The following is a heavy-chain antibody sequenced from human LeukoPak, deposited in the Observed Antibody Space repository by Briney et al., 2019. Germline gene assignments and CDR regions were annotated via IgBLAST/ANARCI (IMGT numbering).Heavy chain of an antibody. V-gene: IGHV3-23*01. J-gene: IGHJ5*02. CDR1: GFPFSNHA. Sequence: GGSLRLSCAASGFPFSNHAMSWVRQPPGKGLEWVAAISKGNPYYADSVRGRFAISRDDSKNMVYLQMNSLRDEDTALYYCVREAGYCASVCLKSNWFDPWGQGTQVTVSS. D-gene: IGHD2-15*01. CDR2: ISKGNP. CDR3: VREAGYCASVCLKSNWFDP.